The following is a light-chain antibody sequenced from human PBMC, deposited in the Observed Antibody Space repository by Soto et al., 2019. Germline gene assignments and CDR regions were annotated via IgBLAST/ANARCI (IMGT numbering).Light chain of an antibody. Sequence: QSALAQPASVSGSPGQSITISCTGTSSDVGGYNYVSWYQQHPGKAPKLMIYDVSNRPSGVSNRFSGSKSGNTASLTISGLQAEDEADYYCSSYTSSSTLGYFFGTGTKVTVL. CDR2: DVS. J-gene: IGLJ1*01. CDR3: SSYTSSSTLGYF. CDR1: SSDVGGYNY. V-gene: IGLV2-14*01.